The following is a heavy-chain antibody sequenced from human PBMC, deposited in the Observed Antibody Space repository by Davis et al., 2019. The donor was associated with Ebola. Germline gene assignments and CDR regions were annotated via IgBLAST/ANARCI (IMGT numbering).Heavy chain of an antibody. J-gene: IGHJ3*02. D-gene: IGHD6-6*01. CDR3: ARDMPGQLRGRAFDI. CDR2: INSDGSST. CDR1: GFTFSSYW. Sequence: PGGSLRLSCAASGFTFSSYWMHWVRQAPGKGLVWVSRINSDGSSTSYADSVKGRFTISRDNAKNTLYLQMNSLRAEDTAVYYCARDMPGQLRGRAFDIWGQGTMVTVSS. V-gene: IGHV3-74*01.